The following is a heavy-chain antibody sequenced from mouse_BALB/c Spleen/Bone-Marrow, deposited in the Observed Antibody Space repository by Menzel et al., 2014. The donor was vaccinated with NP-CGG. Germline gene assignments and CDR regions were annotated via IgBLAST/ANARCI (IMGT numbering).Heavy chain of an antibody. Sequence: EVKLVESGPELVKPGASVKISCKASGYSFTGYFMNWVMQSHGESLEWIGRINPYNGDTFYNQKFKGKATLTVDKSSSTAHMELRSLASEDSAVYYCARSGYYGSSYFDYWGQGTTLTVSS. J-gene: IGHJ2*01. D-gene: IGHD1-1*01. V-gene: IGHV1-20*02. CDR1: GYSFTGYF. CDR3: ARSGYYGSSYFDY. CDR2: INPYNGDT.